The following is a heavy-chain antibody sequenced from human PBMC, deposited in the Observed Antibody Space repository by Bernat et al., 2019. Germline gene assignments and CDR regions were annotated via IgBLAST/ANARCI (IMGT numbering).Heavy chain of an antibody. CDR2: IYYSGST. J-gene: IGHJ4*02. CDR3: ARHGRRVDTAMVTLLWFSYNFDY. Sequence: QLQLQESGPGLVKPSETLSLTCTVSGGSISSSSYYWGWIRQPPGKGLEWIGSIYYSGSTYYNPSLKSRVTISVDTSKNQFSLKLSSVTAADTAVYYCARHGRRVDTAMVTLLWFSYNFDYWGQGTLVTVSS. CDR1: GGSISSSSYY. D-gene: IGHD5-18*01. V-gene: IGHV4-39*01.